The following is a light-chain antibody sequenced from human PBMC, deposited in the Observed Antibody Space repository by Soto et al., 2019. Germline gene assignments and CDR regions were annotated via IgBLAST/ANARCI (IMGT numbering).Light chain of an antibody. CDR3: QVWESSTAHYV. V-gene: IGLV3-1*01. CDR2: QDS. CDR1: KLGDKY. J-gene: IGLJ1*01. Sequence: SYELTQPPSVSVSPGQTASITCSGDKLGDKYACWYQQKPGQSPVLVIYQDSKRPSGIPERFSGSNSGNTATLTISGIQAMDEADYYCQVWESSTAHYVFGTGTKLTVL.